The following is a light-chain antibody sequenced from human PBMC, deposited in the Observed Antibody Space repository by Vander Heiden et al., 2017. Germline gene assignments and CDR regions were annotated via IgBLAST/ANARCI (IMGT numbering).Light chain of an antibody. Sequence: DIQMTQSPSSLSASVGDRVTITCRASQSITTYLNWYQQKTGKAPNLLIYAASTLQNGVPSRFSGSGSGTDFTLTISGLLPEDFATYYCQQSYNIARRTFGQGTKVEFK. V-gene: IGKV1-39*01. CDR1: QSITTY. J-gene: IGKJ1*01. CDR2: AAS. CDR3: QQSYNIARRT.